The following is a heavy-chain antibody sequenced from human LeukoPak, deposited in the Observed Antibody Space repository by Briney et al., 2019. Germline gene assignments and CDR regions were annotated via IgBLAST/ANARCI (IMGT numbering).Heavy chain of an antibody. V-gene: IGHV4-34*01. CDR1: GGSFSGYY. J-gene: IGHJ4*02. D-gene: IGHD3-9*01. CDR2: TNHSGST. Sequence: SETLSLTCAVYGGSFSGYYWSWIRQLPGKGLEWIGETNHSGSTNYNPYLKSRVTISVDTSKNQFSLKLSSVTAADTAVYYFSISTEDGIRYFDWSYLLDYWGQGTLVTVSS. CDR3: SISTEDGIRYFDWSYLLDY.